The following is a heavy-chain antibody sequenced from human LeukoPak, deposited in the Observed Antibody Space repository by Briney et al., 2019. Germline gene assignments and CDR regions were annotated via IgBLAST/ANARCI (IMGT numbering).Heavy chain of an antibody. V-gene: IGHV3-66*01. CDR2: IYSGGST. CDR1: EFSVGSNY. D-gene: IGHD2-15*01. CDR3: AKAPVTSCRGAYRYPFDY. Sequence: GGSLRLSCAASEFSVGSNYMTWVRQAPGKGLERVSLIYSGGSTYYADSVKGRFTISRDNSKNTLYLQMNSLRAEDAAVYYCAKAPVTSCRGAYRYPFDYWGQGILVTVSS. J-gene: IGHJ4*02.